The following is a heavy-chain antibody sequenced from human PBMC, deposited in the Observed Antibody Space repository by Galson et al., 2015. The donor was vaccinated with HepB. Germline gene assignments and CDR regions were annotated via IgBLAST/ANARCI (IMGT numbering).Heavy chain of an antibody. D-gene: IGHD1-26*01. V-gene: IGHV1-2*02. CDR1: GYTFTGSY. CDR3: ARYSGRFQAFDS. Sequence: SVKVSCKASGYTFTGSYMHWVRQAPGQGLEWMGWINPNNDGTKYAQKFQGRVTMTRDTSINTAYMELSSLRSDDTAVYYCARYSGRFQAFDSWGQGTLVTVSS. J-gene: IGHJ5*01. CDR2: INPNNDGT.